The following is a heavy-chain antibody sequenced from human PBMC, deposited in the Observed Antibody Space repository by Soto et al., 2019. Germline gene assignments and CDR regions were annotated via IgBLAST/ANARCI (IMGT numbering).Heavy chain of an antibody. Sequence: PGGSLRLSCAASGFTVSSNYMSWVRQAPGKGLEWVSVIYSGGSTYYADSVKGRFTISRDNSKNTLYLQMNSLRAEDTAVYYCAKLSANSSPFDYWGQGTLVTVSS. V-gene: IGHV3-53*01. CDR3: AKLSANSSPFDY. J-gene: IGHJ4*02. CDR2: IYSGGST. D-gene: IGHD2-15*01. CDR1: GFTVSSNY.